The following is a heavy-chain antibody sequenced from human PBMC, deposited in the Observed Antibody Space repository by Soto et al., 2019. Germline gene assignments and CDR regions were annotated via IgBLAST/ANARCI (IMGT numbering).Heavy chain of an antibody. D-gene: IGHD2-21*01. V-gene: IGHV3-30*02. Sequence: DSVKGRFTFSRDNSKNTVYLQMNSLRADDTAVYYCAKVDCGGECSPHLNLMDVWGQGTPVTVSS. CDR3: AKVDCGGECSPHLNLMDV. J-gene: IGHJ6*02.